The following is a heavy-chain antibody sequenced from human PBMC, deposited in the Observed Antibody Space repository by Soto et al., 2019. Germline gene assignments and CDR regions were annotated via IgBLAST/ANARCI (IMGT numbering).Heavy chain of an antibody. CDR2: ITDSGSDT. V-gene: IGHV3-23*01. CDR1: GFTFNNYA. J-gene: IGHJ4*02. Sequence: GGSLRLSCAASGFTFNNYAMGWVRQAPGKGLEWVSAITDSGSDTYYTDSVKGRFTISRDNSKNTLYLQMNSLRAEDTAVYYCAKALYYDILTGYSPGFDYWGQGTLVTVSS. D-gene: IGHD3-9*01. CDR3: AKALYYDILTGYSPGFDY.